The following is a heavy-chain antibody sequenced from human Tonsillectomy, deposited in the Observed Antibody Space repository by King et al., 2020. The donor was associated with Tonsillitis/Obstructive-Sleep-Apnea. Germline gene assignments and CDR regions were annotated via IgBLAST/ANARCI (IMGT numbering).Heavy chain of an antibody. V-gene: IGHV3-21*01. D-gene: IGHD2-2*01. CDR1: GFTFSSYS. J-gene: IGHJ5*02. Sequence: VQLVESGGGLVKPGGSLRLSCAASGFTFSSYSMNWVRQAPGKGLEWVSSISSSSSYIYYADSVKGRFTISRDNAKNSLYLQMNSLRAEDTAVYYCARLWDEVPADFDPWGQGTLVTVSS. CDR3: ARLWDEVPADFDP. CDR2: ISSSSSYI.